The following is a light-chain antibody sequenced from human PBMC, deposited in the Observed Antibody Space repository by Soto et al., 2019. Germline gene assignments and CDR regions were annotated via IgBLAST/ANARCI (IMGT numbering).Light chain of an antibody. CDR2: GAS. CDR3: QQYGSSTAVT. V-gene: IGKV3-20*01. Sequence: EIVLTQSPGTLSLSPGERATLSCRASQSVSSSYLAWYQQKPGQAPRLLIYGASSRATGIPDRFSGSGSGPDFTLTISRLEPEDFAVYYCQQYGSSTAVTFGGGTKVEIK. CDR1: QSVSSSY. J-gene: IGKJ4*01.